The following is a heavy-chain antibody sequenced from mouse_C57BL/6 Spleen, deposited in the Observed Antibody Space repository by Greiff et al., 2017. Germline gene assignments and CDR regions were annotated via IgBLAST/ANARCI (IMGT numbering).Heavy chain of an antibody. J-gene: IGHJ4*01. CDR3: ARRLIYDGYYSYYAMDY. CDR2: ISSGSSTI. V-gene: IGHV5-17*01. CDR1: GFTFSDYG. Sequence: EVMLVESGGGLVKPGGSLKLSCAASGFTFSDYGMHWVRQAPEKGLEWVAYISSGSSTIYYADTVKGRFTISRDNAKNTLFLQMTSLRSEDTAMYYCARRLIYDGYYSYYAMDYWGQGTSVTVSS. D-gene: IGHD2-3*01.